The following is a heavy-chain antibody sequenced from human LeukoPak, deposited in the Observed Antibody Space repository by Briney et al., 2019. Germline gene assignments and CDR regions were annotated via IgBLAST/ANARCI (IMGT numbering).Heavy chain of an antibody. Sequence: SETLSLTCTVSGRSFSSYYWSWLRQPPGKGLEWIGYIYYSGSTNYSPSLKSRVTISVDTSKNQFSLKLSSVTAADKAVYYCARVRGGDSYDFLSGYYFDYGRRGTVVSVSS. CDR1: GRSFSSYY. CDR2: IYYSGST. V-gene: IGHV4-59*01. J-gene: IGHJ4*02. CDR3: ARVRGGDSYDFLSGYYFDY. D-gene: IGHD3-3*01.